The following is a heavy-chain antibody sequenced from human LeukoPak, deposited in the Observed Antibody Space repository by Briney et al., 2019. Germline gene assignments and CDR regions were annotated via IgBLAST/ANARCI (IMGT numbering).Heavy chain of an antibody. V-gene: IGHV4-38-2*02. Sequence: SETLSLTRTVSGYSISSGYYWGWIRQPPGKGLEWIGSIYHSGSTYYNPSLKSRVTISVDTSKNQFSLKLSSVTAADTAVYYCARDSSGWLGNFDYWGQGTLVTVSS. D-gene: IGHD6-19*01. J-gene: IGHJ4*02. CDR3: ARDSSGWLGNFDY. CDR2: IYHSGST. CDR1: GYSISSGYY.